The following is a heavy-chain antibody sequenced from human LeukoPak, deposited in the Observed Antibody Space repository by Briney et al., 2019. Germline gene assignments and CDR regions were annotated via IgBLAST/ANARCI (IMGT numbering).Heavy chain of an antibody. J-gene: IGHJ4*02. V-gene: IGHV5-51*01. CDR2: IYPGDFDT. D-gene: IGHD2-8*01. CDR3: SRLGYCTNGICYSLPY. CDR1: GYSFTSYW. Sequence: LGESLKISCKGSGYSFTSYWIGWVRQMPGKGLEWMGMIYPGDFDTRYSPSFEGQVTISADKSISTAYLQWSSLKASDTAMYYCSRLGYCTNGICYSLPYWGQGTLVTVSS.